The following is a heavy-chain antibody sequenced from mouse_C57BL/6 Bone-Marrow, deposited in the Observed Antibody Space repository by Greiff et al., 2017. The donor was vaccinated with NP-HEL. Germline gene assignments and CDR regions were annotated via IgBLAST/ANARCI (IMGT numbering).Heavy chain of an antibody. CDR2: INPYNGGT. J-gene: IGHJ3*01. CDR1: GYTFTDYY. Sequence: EVKLQESGPVLVKPGASVKMSCKASGYTFTDYYMNWVKQSHGKSLEWIGVINPYNGGTSYNQKFKGKATLTVDKSSSTAYMELNSLTSEDSAVYYCARCLSTMVTTGFAYWGQGTLVTVSA. V-gene: IGHV1-19*01. CDR3: ARCLSTMVTTGFAY. D-gene: IGHD2-2*01.